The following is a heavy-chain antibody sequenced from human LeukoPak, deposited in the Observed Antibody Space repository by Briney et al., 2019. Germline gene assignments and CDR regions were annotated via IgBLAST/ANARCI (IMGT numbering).Heavy chain of an antibody. V-gene: IGHV4-38-2*01. J-gene: IGHJ5*02. CDR1: GYSISSGYY. Sequence: PSETLSLTCAVSGYSISSGYYWGWIRQPPGKGLEWIGSVYHSGSTYYNPSLKSRVTISVDTSKNQCSLKLSSVTAADTAVYYCARHGNYYDTSQSDPWGQGTLVTVSS. D-gene: IGHD3-22*01. CDR3: ARHGNYYDTSQSDP. CDR2: VYHSGST.